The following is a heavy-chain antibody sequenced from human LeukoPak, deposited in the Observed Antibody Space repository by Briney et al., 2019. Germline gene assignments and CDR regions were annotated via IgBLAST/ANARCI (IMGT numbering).Heavy chain of an antibody. J-gene: IGHJ4*02. V-gene: IGHV3-30-3*01. CDR2: ISYDGSNK. D-gene: IGHD3-10*01. CDR1: GFTFSSYA. CDR3: AKDLGELEPYFDY. Sequence: PGGSLRLSCAASGFTFSSYAMHWVRQAPGKGLEWVAVISYDGSNKYYADSVKGRFTISRDNSKNTLYLQMNSLRAEDTAVHYCAKDLGELEPYFDYWGQGTLVTVSS.